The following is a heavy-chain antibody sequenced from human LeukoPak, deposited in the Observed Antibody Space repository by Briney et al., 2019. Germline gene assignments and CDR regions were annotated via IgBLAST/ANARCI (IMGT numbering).Heavy chain of an antibody. J-gene: IGHJ4*02. CDR1: GFTVSNNY. V-gene: IGHV3-48*02. CDR3: ARDRVERGSKCFDY. CDR2: ISSSSMII. D-gene: IGHD5-12*01. Sequence: TGGSLRLSCAASGFTVSNNYMNWVRQAPGKGLEWVSYISSSSMIIYYADSLKGRFTISRDNAKNSLYLQMNSLRDEDTAVYYCARDRVERGSKCFDYWGQGTLVTVSS.